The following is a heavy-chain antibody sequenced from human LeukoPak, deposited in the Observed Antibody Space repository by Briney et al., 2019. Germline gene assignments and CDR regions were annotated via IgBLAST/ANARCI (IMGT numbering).Heavy chain of an antibody. CDR1: GFTLSSYE. D-gene: IGHD3-10*02. V-gene: IGHV3-23*01. CDR2: IDYSGGST. J-gene: IGHJ6*04. Sequence: GGSLRLSCTASGFTLSSYEMSWIRQAPGKGLEWVSSIDYSGGSTYYADSVKGRFTISRDNAKNSLYLQMNSLRAEDTAVYYCAELGITMIGGVWGKGTTVTISS. CDR3: AELGITMIGGV.